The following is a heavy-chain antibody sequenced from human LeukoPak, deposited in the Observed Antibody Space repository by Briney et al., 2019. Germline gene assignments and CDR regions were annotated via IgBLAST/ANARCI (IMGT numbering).Heavy chain of an antibody. D-gene: IGHD3-10*01. CDR3: AGTSWGSGSYFDYYYYGMDV. J-gene: IGHJ6*02. CDR2: IDYSGES. V-gene: IGHV4-39*01. CDR1: GGSISSSSYS. Sequence: SETLSLTCTVSGGSISSSSYSWGWIRQPPGKGLEWIANIDYSGESYNNPSLRSRVAISIDTSQNQFSLKLNSVTAADTAVYYCAGTSWGSGSYFDYYYYGMDVWGQGTTVTVSS.